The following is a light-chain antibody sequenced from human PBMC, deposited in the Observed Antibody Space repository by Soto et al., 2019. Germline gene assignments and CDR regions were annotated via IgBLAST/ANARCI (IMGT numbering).Light chain of an antibody. CDR1: KNEIGDYDF. Sequence: QSALTQPPSASGSPGQSVTISCTGTKNEIGDYDFVSWYQHHPGKAPRLIIYEVVQRPSGVPDRFSGSKSGNTASLTVSGLPAAEEAYYFCKSYAGSNAYVFGSGTKLTVL. CDR3: KSYAGSNAYV. J-gene: IGLJ1*01. V-gene: IGLV2-8*01. CDR2: EVV.